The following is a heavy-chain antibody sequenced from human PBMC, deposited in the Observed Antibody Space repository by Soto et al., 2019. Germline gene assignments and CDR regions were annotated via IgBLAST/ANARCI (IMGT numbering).Heavy chain of an antibody. CDR1: GDSFTSYG. J-gene: IGHJ3*02. CDR3: AAARTDYGSYAAFDI. CDR2: IVVGSGNT. Sequence: GASVKVSCEACGDSFTSYGMRWVGQAPGQRLEWIGWIVVGSGNTNYAQKFQERVTITRDMSTSTAYMELSSLRSEDTAVYYCAAARTDYGSYAAFDIWGQGTMVTVSS. V-gene: IGHV1-58*02. D-gene: IGHD4-17*01.